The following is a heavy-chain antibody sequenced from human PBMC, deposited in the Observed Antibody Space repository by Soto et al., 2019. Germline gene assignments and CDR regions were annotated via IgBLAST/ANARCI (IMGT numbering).Heavy chain of an antibody. D-gene: IGHD6-25*01. V-gene: IGHV5-10-1*01. J-gene: IGHJ4*01. Sequence: PGESLKISCKGSGYSFSSYWISWLRQMPGKGPEWVGSIDPSDSYTTDSLSLQGHVTISADKSISTAYLQWRSLRASDTAVYYCARDEKTAKAPAHLDYWGQGTPVTVSS. CDR3: ARDEKTAKAPAHLDY. CDR1: GYSFSSYW. CDR2: IDPSDSYT.